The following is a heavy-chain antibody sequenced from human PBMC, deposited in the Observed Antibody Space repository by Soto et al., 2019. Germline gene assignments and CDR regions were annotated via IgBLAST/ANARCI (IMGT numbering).Heavy chain of an antibody. CDR1: GFTFVMYA. V-gene: IGHV1-3*01. Sequence: GASVKVSCKASGFTFVMYAIHWVRQAPGQGLEWMAWINAGNGHTTYSQKFQGRVTITRDTSARTVYMELRSLRFEDTATYYCARAGWFAEGYFDFWGQGTPVTVPQ. CDR2: INAGNGHT. D-gene: IGHD3-10*01. CDR3: ARAGWFAEGYFDF. J-gene: IGHJ4*02.